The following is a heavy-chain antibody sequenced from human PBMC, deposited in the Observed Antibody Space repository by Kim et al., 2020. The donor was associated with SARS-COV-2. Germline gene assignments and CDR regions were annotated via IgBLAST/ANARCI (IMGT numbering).Heavy chain of an antibody. CDR2: ST. V-gene: IGHV4-39*01. CDR3: ARLDVQDGDY. J-gene: IGHJ4*02. D-gene: IGHD6-6*01. Sequence: STYYNPSLKSRVTISVDTSKNQFSLKLSSVTAADTAVYYCARLDVQDGDYWGQGTLVTVSS.